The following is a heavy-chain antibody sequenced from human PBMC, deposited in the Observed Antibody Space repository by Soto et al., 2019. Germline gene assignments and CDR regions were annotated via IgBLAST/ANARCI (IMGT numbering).Heavy chain of an antibody. D-gene: IGHD3-10*01. CDR2: INHSITT. V-gene: IGHV4-34*01. Sequence: QVQLQQWGAGLLKPSETLSLTCAVYGGSFSGYSWTWIRQPPGRGLECIGEINHSITTNYNPSLKSRVTISVDTSKNQFSLKLSSVTAADTAVYYCARRTPGASETYYNSWFDPWGQGTLVTVSS. CDR1: GGSFSGYS. J-gene: IGHJ5*02. CDR3: ARRTPGASETYYNSWFDP.